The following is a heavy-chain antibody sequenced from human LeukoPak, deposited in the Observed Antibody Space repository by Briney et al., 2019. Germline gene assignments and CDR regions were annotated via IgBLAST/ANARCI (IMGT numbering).Heavy chain of an antibody. Sequence: ETLSLTCAVYGGSFSGYYWSWVRQAPGKGLEWVSSISSSSSYIYYADSVKGRFTISRDNAKNSLYLQMNSLRAEDTAVYYCAKAKGLFQLLFYFDYWGQGTLVTVSS. CDR1: GGSFSGYY. D-gene: IGHD2-2*01. CDR2: ISSSSSYI. J-gene: IGHJ4*02. V-gene: IGHV3-21*01. CDR3: AKAKGLFQLLFYFDY.